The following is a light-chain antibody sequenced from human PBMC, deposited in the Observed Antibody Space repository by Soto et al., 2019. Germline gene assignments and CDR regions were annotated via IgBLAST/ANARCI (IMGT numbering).Light chain of an antibody. CDR2: WAS. CDR3: HQYFRTPPT. CDR1: QSVLYSSNNRNY. Sequence: DIVMTQSPDSLAVSLGERATINCKSSQSVLYSSNNRNYLAWYQQKPGQPPKLLIYWASTRESGVPDRFSGSGSETDFTLTISNLQAEDVAVYYCHQYFRTPPTFGQGTKVEIK. V-gene: IGKV4-1*01. J-gene: IGKJ1*01.